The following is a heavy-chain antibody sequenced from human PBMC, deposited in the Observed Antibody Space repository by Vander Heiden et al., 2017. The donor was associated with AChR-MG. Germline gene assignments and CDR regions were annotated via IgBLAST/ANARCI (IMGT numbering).Heavy chain of an antibody. V-gene: IGHV1-18*01. CDR3: ARAAKVELWVPDTVDY. J-gene: IGHJ4*02. Sequence: QVQLVQSGAEVKKPGASVKVSCKASGYTFTSYGISWVRQAPGQGLEWMGWISAYNGNTNYAQKLQGRVTMTTDTSKSTAYMELRSLRSDDTAVYYCARAAKVELWVPDTVDYWGQGTLVTVSS. CDR2: ISAYNGNT. CDR1: GYTFTSYG. D-gene: IGHD1-26*01.